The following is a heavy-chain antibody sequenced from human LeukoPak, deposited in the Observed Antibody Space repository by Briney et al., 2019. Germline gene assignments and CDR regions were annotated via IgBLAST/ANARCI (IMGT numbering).Heavy chain of an antibody. CDR2: ISGSGDST. J-gene: IGHJ4*02. CDR1: GFNCSNYA. CDR3: AKDRSLVPAALNY. D-gene: IGHD2-2*01. V-gene: IGHV3-23*01. Sequence: GGSRRLYCAASGFNCSNYAMTWVRQAGGKGLECVAGISGSGDSTHYADSVKGRFTISRDNSQNTLYLQMNSLRAEDTALYYCAKDRSLVPAALNYWGQGTLVIVSS.